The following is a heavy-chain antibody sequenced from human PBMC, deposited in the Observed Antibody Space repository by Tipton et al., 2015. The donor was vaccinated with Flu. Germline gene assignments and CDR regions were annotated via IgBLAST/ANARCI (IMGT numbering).Heavy chain of an antibody. Sequence: SGFTFSSYGMHWVRQAPGKGPEWVAVIWYDGSNKYYADSVKGRFTISRDNSKNTLYLQMNSLRAEDTAVYYCARGPDAGEYYFDYWGQGALVTVSS. J-gene: IGHJ4*02. CDR1: GFTFSSYG. CDR3: ARGPDAGEYYFDY. V-gene: IGHV3-33*01. D-gene: IGHD1-26*01. CDR2: IWYDGSNK.